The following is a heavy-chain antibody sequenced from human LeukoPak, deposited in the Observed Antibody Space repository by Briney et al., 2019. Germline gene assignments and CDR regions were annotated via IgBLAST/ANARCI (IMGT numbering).Heavy chain of an antibody. CDR1: GYTFTRYY. J-gene: IGHJ4*02. CDR3: ARLEGSYGY. D-gene: IGHD3-16*01. CDR2: INPSGGST. V-gene: IGHV1-46*01. Sequence: ASVKVSCKASGYTFTRYYMHWVRQAPGQGLEWMGIINPSGGSTSYAQKFQGRVTMTRDMSTSTVYMDLSSLRSEDTAVYYCARLEGSYGYWGQGTLVTVSS.